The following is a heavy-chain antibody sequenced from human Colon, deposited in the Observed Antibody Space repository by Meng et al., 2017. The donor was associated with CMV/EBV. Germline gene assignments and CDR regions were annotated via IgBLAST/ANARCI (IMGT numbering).Heavy chain of an antibody. V-gene: IGHV4-39*01. J-gene: IGHJ4*02. CDR1: GGSISSSNYY. CDR2: IYYTGST. CDR3: ARRGVRSSSGSGY. Sequence: SETLSLTCTVSGGSISSSNYYWDWIRQPPGKGLEWIGTIYYTGSTYYKLSLSSRVTLSVDTSKNQFSLKLNSVTAADTAIYYCARRGVRSSSGSGYWGQGTLVTVSS. D-gene: IGHD3-10*01.